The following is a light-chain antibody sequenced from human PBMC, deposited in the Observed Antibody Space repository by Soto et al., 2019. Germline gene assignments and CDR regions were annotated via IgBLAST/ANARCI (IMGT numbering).Light chain of an antibody. CDR1: QSISSC. J-gene: IGKJ1*01. V-gene: IGKV1-5*01. CDR3: QQYKKYSGM. Sequence: QMTQSPSTLSASPGERATLSCRASQSISSCVAWHQQKPGKAPRLLIYDASNLQRGVPFRFSGRGSGTEFTLTITSLKPEDFATYYCQQYKKYSGMFGQGTKVDI. CDR2: DAS.